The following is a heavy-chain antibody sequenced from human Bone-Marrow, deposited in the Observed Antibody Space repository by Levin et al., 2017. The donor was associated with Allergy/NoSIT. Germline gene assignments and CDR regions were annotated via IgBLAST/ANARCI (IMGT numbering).Heavy chain of an antibody. CDR3: AKDSSSSWYGYFQH. Sequence: SLKISCAASGFTFDDYAMHWVRQAPGKGLEWVSGISWNSGSIGYADSVKGRFTISRDNAKNSLYLQMNSLRAEDTALYYCAKDSSSSWYGYFQHWGQGTLVTVSS. D-gene: IGHD6-13*01. CDR2: ISWNSGSI. CDR1: GFTFDDYA. V-gene: IGHV3-9*01. J-gene: IGHJ1*01.